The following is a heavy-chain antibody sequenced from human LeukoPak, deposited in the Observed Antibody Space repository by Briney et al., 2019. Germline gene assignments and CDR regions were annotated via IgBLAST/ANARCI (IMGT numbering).Heavy chain of an antibody. CDR3: ARGSRAAGRNFDS. J-gene: IGHJ4*02. Sequence: ASMKVSCKASGYTFTSYGISWVRQAPGQGLEWMGGIIPIFGTANYAQKFQGRVTITADESTSTAYMELSSLRSEDTAVYYCARGSRAAGRNFDSWGQGTLVTVSS. D-gene: IGHD6-13*01. CDR2: IIPIFGTA. CDR1: GYTFTSYG. V-gene: IGHV1-69*13.